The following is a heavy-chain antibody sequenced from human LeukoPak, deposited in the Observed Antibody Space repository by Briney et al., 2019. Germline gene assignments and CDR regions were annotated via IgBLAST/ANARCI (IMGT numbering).Heavy chain of an antibody. J-gene: IGHJ4*02. CDR2: INQDGSEE. CDR3: VRDGGVSGYDLLDY. V-gene: IGHV3-7*01. Sequence: PGGSLRLSCAASGFTFSNYWMTWVRQAPGKELEWVAHINQDGSEEHYMDSVKARFTISRDNAKNSLSLQMNSLRAEDTAVYYCVRDGGVSGYDLLDYWGQGTLVTVSS. D-gene: IGHD5-12*01. CDR1: GFTFSNYW.